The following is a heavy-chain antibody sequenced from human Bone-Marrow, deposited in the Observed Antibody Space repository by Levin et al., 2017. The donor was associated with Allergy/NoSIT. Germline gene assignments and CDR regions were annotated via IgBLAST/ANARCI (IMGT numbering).Heavy chain of an antibody. CDR1: GFSFSDYY. CDR2: ISSSGSTI. D-gene: IGHD5-18*01. Sequence: GESLKISCAASGFSFSDYYMSWIRQAPGKGLEWISYISSSGSTIYYADSVRGRFTISRDNAKDSLYLQINSLRAEDTAVYYCARRDRYSYGHCDYWGQGTLVTVSS. J-gene: IGHJ4*02. CDR3: ARRDRYSYGHCDY. V-gene: IGHV3-11*01.